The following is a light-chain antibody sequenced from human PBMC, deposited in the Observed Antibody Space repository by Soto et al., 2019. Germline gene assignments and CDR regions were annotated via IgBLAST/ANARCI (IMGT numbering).Light chain of an antibody. J-gene: IGKJ5*01. V-gene: IGKV3-15*01. CDR3: QQYNNWIIN. CDR1: QTISIN. CDR2: GAS. Sequence: EIVMTQSPATLSVSPGERATLSCRASQTISINLAWYQQKPGQAPRLLIYGASTRATGIPARFSGSGSGTEFTLTISRLQSEDFAVYYCQQYNNWIINFGKGTRLEIK.